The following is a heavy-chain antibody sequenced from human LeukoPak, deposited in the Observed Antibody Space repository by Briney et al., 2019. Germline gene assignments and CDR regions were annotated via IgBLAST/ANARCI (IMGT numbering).Heavy chain of an antibody. J-gene: IGHJ4*02. V-gene: IGHV3-21*01. D-gene: IGHD4-23*01. CDR1: GFTFSSYS. CDR3: ARGLDRLYGGHLDY. CDR2: ISSSSSYI. Sequence: GGSLRLSCAASGFTFSSYSMNWVRQAPGKGLEWVSSISSSSSYIYYADSVKGRFTISRDNAKNSLYLQMNSLRAEDTAVYYCARGLDRLYGGHLDYWGQGTLVTVSS.